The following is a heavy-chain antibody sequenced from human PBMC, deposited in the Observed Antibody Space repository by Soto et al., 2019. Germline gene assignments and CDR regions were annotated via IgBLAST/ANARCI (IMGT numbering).Heavy chain of an antibody. Sequence: HPGGSLRLSCAASGFTFRNYGMNWVRQAPGKGLEWVSYISSGSSTIYYADSVKGRFTISRDNAKNSLYLQMNSLRADDTAVYYCAKDYYDILTGYPYYYYMDVWGKGTTVTVSS. CDR1: GFTFRNYG. D-gene: IGHD3-9*01. J-gene: IGHJ6*03. V-gene: IGHV3-48*01. CDR2: ISSGSSTI. CDR3: AKDYYDILTGYPYYYYMDV.